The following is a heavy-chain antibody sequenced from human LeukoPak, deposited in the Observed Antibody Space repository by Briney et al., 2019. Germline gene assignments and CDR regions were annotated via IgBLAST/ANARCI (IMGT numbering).Heavy chain of an antibody. Sequence: PSETLSLTCAVSGGSISSGGYYWSWIRQPPGKGLGWIGYIYHSGSTYYNPSLKSRVTISVDRSKNQFSLKLSSVTAADTAVYYCAKDPMTTVTTMDYWGQGTLVTVSS. J-gene: IGHJ4*02. CDR1: GGSISSGGYY. V-gene: IGHV4-30-2*01. CDR3: AKDPMTTVTTMDY. CDR2: IYHSGST. D-gene: IGHD4-11*01.